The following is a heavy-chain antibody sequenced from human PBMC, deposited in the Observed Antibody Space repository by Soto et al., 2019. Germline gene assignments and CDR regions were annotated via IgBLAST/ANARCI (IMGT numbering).Heavy chain of an antibody. V-gene: IGHV3-23*01. Sequence: PGGSLRLSCAASGLTFSSYAMSWVRQAPGKGLEWVSAISGSGGSTYYADSVKGRFTISRDNSKNTLYLQMNSLRAEDTAVYYCAGGYCSSTSHCYAARPVDTAMASKGDAFDIWGQGTMVTVSS. J-gene: IGHJ3*02. CDR2: ISGSGGST. CDR3: AGGYCSSTSHCYAARPVDTAMASKGDAFDI. D-gene: IGHD2-2*01. CDR1: GLTFSSYA.